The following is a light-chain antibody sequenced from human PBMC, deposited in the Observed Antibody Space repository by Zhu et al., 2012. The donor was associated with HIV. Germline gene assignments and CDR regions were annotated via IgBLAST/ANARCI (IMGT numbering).Light chain of an antibody. CDR1: QSVSSSY. Sequence: EIVLTQSPGTLSLSPGERATLSCRASQSVSSSYLAWYQQKPGQAPRLLIYGASSRATGIPDRFSGSGSGTDFTLTISRLEPEDFAVYYCQQYGSSPRTFGQGTEGGKSN. V-gene: IGKV3-20*01. J-gene: IGKJ1*01. CDR3: QQYGSSPRT. CDR2: GAS.